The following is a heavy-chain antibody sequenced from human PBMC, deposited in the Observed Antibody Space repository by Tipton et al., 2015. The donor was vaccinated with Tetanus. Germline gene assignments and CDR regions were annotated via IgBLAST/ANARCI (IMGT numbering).Heavy chain of an antibody. CDR3: AREVDSYAYAFDI. CDR1: GGSISNYY. J-gene: IGHJ3*02. V-gene: IGHV4-59*01. CDR2: ISSSGNT. Sequence: TLSLTCTVSGGSISNYYWTWIRQPPGQGLEWIGYISSSGNTNYHTTVKSRVTMSADTSKNQFSLNLSSVTAADTAVYVCAREVDSYAYAFDIWGQGTMVPVSS. D-gene: IGHD2-21*02.